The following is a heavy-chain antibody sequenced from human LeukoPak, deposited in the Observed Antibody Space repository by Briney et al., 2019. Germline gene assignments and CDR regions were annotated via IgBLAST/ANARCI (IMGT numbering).Heavy chain of an antibody. Sequence: AETLTLTCTASGGTMSSHYWSWIRQPPGKGLECIGYIYCSGTTNYTPSPKSRVTISVDTSKNKFSLKLNSVTAADTAVYYCARLGIAAAAYFDYWGQGNLVTVSS. CDR2: IYCSGTT. V-gene: IGHV4-59*08. CDR1: GGTMSSHY. J-gene: IGHJ4*02. D-gene: IGHD6-13*01. CDR3: ARLGIAAAAYFDY.